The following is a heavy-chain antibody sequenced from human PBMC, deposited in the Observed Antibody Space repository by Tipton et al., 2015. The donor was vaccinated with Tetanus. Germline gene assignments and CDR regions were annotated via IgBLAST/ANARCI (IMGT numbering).Heavy chain of an antibody. Sequence: QMQLVQSGAEVKKPGSSVKVSCKASGGTFSSYTISWVRQAPGQGLEWMGRIIPILGIANYAQKFQGIVTITADKSTSTAYMELSSLRSEDTAVYYCARGYGDSIVREDGMDVWGQGTTVTVSS. CDR3: ARGYGDSIVREDGMDV. V-gene: IGHV1-69*09. D-gene: IGHD3-10*01. CDR1: GGTFSSYT. J-gene: IGHJ6*02. CDR2: IIPILGIA.